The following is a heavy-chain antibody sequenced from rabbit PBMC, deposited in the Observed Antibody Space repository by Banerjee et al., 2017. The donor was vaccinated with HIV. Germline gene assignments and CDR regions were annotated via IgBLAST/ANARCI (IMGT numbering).Heavy chain of an antibody. D-gene: IGHD3-1*01. J-gene: IGHJ4*01. CDR2: INTGSGSA. V-gene: IGHV1S45*01. CDR3: ARGVRGFNL. Sequence: QEQLVEYGGDLVQPEGSLTLTCKASGLDFSNSYWICWVRQAPGKGLEWIGCINTGSGSAVYASWVNGRFTISSHNAQNTLYLQLNSLTAADTATYFCARGVRGFNLWGPGTLVTDS. CDR1: GLDFSNSYW.